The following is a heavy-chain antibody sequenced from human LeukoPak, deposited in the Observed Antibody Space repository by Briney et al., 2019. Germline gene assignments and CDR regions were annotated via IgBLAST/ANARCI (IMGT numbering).Heavy chain of an antibody. CDR2: IKPDGSDT. V-gene: IGHV3-74*01. J-gene: IGHJ3*02. CDR1: GFTFTTHW. CDR3: AKADSNIYYDSSGYAFDI. Sequence: PGGSLRLSCGASGFTFTTHWIHWVRQAPGKGLVWVSRIKPDGSDTYYADSVKGRFTISRDNSKNTLYLQMNSLRAEDTAVYYCAKADSNIYYDSSGYAFDIWGQGTMVTVSS. D-gene: IGHD3-22*01.